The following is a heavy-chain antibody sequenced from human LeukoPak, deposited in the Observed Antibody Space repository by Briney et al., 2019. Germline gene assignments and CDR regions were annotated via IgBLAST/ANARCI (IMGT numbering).Heavy chain of an antibody. V-gene: IGHV1-2*04. CDR1: GYTFTGYY. CDR3: ARAETAAGTVFELYFDY. CDR2: INPNSGGT. J-gene: IGHJ4*02. D-gene: IGHD6-13*01. Sequence: ASVKVSCKASGYTFTGYYTHWVRQAPGQGLEWMGRINPNSGGTNYAQKPQGWVTMTRDTSISTAYMELSRLRSDDTAVYYCARAETAAGTVFELYFDYWGQGTLVTVSS.